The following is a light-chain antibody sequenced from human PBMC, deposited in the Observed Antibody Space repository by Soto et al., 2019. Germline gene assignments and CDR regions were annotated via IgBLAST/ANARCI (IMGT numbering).Light chain of an antibody. J-gene: IGLJ3*02. CDR3: AAWGDTLNTWV. CDR2: SDD. CDR1: SSNIGSNA. V-gene: IGLV1-44*01. Sequence: QSVLTQPPSASGTPGQRVTISCSGSSSNIGSNAVSWYQHFPGTAPKVLIYSDDQRPSGVPDRFSGSKSGTSASLAISGLRPEDEADYFCAAWGDTLNTWVFGGGTKVTVL.